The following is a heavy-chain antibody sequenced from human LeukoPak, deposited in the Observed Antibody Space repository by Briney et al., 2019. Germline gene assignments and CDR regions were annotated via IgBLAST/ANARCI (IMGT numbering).Heavy chain of an antibody. CDR2: INHSGST. V-gene: IGHV4-34*01. Sequence: SETLSLTCAVYGGSFSGYYWSWIRQPPGKGLEWIGEINHSGSTNYNPSLKSRVTISVDTSKNQFSLKLNSVTAADTAVYYCARGQWEIRFDPWGQGTLVTASS. CDR1: GGSFSGYY. CDR3: ARGQWEIRFDP. J-gene: IGHJ5*02. D-gene: IGHD1-26*01.